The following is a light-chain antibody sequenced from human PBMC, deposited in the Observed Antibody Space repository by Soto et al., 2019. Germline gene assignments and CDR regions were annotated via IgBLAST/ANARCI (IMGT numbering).Light chain of an antibody. CDR2: GAS. CDR1: QNIHTN. CDR3: QQYGSSHT. Sequence: EIVMTQSPASLSVSPFERATLSCRAGQNIHTNLAWYQQKPGQAPRLLFYGASTGATGIPDRFSGSVSGSDFILTINRLEPEDFAVYYCQQYGSSHTFGQGTRLEIK. J-gene: IGKJ5*01. V-gene: IGKV3-20*01.